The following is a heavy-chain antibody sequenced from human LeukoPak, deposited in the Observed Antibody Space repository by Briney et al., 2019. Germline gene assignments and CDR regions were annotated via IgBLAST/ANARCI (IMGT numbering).Heavy chain of an antibody. CDR1: GGSFSGYY. Sequence: SETLSLTCAVYGGSFSGYYWSWIRQPPGKGLEWIGEINHSGSTNYNPSLKSRVTISVDTSKNQFSLKLSSVTAADTAVYYCARGRPTMIVVVIRNWFDPWGQGTLVTVSS. J-gene: IGHJ5*02. V-gene: IGHV4-34*01. CDR2: INHSGST. D-gene: IGHD3-22*01. CDR3: ARGRPTMIVVVIRNWFDP.